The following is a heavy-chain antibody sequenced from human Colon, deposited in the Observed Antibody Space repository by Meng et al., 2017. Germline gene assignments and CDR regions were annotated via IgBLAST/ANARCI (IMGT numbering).Heavy chain of an antibody. V-gene: IGHV2-5*02. CDR3: IHRREVPRSAYYYLDY. Sequence: QITLNESGPTLVKPTQTPTLTFTLSGPSLSSSGLSVSWIRQPPGKALEWLALIYWDDTKRYSPSLKNRLTITQDTSRNRVVLTVTDVDPVDTATYYCIHRREVPRSAYYYLDYWGRGTLVTVSS. D-gene: IGHD1-26*01. CDR2: IYWDDTK. CDR1: GPSLSSSGLS. J-gene: IGHJ4*02.